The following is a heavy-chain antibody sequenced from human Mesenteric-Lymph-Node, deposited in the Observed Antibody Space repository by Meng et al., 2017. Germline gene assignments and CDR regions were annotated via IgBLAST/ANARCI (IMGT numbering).Heavy chain of an antibody. CDR3: TWELLGDAFDI. Sequence: SVKVSCKASGGTFSSYAISWVRQAPGQGLEWMGGIIPIFGTANYAQKFQGRVTITTDESTSTAYMELSSLRSEDTAVYYCTWELLGDAFDIWGQGTMVTVSS. D-gene: IGHD1-26*01. J-gene: IGHJ3*02. CDR1: GGTFSSYA. CDR2: IIPIFGTA. V-gene: IGHV1-69*05.